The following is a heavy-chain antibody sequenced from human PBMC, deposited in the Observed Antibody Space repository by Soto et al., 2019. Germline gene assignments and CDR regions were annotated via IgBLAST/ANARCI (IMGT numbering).Heavy chain of an antibody. Sequence: SETLSLTCTVSGGSISSYYWSWIRQPPGKGLEWIAYTSNSGTTNYNPSLKSRVTISIDSSKNQLSLKLSSVTAADTAVFYCARETGGSHPRYFDLWGQGXLVTVHS. V-gene: IGHV4-59*01. CDR2: TSNSGTT. J-gene: IGHJ4*02. D-gene: IGHD1-26*01. CDR1: GGSISSYY. CDR3: ARETGGSHPRYFDL.